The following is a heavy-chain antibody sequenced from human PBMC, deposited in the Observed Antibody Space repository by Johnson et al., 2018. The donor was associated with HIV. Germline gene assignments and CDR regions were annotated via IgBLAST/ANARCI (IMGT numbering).Heavy chain of an antibody. J-gene: IGHJ3*02. V-gene: IGHV3-9*01. CDR2: ISWNSGII. Sequence: VQLVESGGGLVQPGRSLRLSCAASGFTFDDYAMHWVRQAPGKCLEWVSGISWNSGIIGYADSVKGRFTISRDNAKNSLYLQMNSLRAEDTAVYYCASRSEQWLGAFDIWGQGTMVTVSS. D-gene: IGHD6-19*01. CDR1: GFTFDDYA. CDR3: ASRSEQWLGAFDI.